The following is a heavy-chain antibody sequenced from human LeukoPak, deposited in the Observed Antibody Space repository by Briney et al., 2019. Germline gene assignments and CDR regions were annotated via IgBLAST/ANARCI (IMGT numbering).Heavy chain of an antibody. Sequence: ASVKVSCKASGYTFTGYYMHWVRQAPGQGLEWMGWINPNSGGTNYAQKFQGRVTMTRDTSISTAYMELSRLRSDDTAVYYCARAISIQLWLIWASWGQGTLVTVSS. D-gene: IGHD5-18*01. CDR1: GYTFTGYY. J-gene: IGHJ5*02. V-gene: IGHV1-2*02. CDR3: ARAISIQLWLIWAS. CDR2: INPNSGGT.